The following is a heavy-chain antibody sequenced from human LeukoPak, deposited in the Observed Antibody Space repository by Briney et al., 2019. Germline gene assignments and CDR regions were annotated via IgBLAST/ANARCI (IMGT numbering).Heavy chain of an antibody. J-gene: IGHJ5*02. CDR3: ASTYYYGSGSRPYNWFDP. CDR2: INHSGST. D-gene: IGHD3-10*01. Sequence: SETLSLTCAVYGGSFSGYYWSWIRQPPGTGLEWIGEINHSGSTNYNPSPKSRVPISVDTSKNQFSLKLSSVTAADTAVYYCASTYYYGSGSRPYNWFDPWGQGTLVTVSS. V-gene: IGHV4-34*01. CDR1: GGSFSGYY.